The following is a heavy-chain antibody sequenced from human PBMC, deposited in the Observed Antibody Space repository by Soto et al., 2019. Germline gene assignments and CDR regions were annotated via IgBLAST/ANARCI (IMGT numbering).Heavy chain of an antibody. J-gene: IGHJ5*02. V-gene: IGHV4-31*03. CDR1: GGSISSGGYY. CDR2: IYYSGST. D-gene: IGHD3-22*01. CDR3: VRWAQYDSSPGWFDP. Sequence: SETLSLTCTVSGGSISSGGYYWSWIRQHPGKGLEWIGYIYYSGSTYYNPSLKSRVTISVDTSKNQFSLKLSSVTAADTAVYYCVRWAQYDSSPGWFDPWGQGTLVTVSS.